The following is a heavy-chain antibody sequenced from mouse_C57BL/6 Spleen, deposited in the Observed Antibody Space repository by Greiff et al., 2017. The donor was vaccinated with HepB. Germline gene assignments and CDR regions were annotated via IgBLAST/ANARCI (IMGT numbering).Heavy chain of an antibody. Sequence: VQLKQSGPGLVKPSQSLSLTCSVTGYSITSGYYWNWIRQFPGNKLEWMGYISYDGSNNYKPSLKNRISITRDTSKNQFFLKLNSVTTEDTATYYCAREGLLGAMDYWGQGTSVTVSS. V-gene: IGHV3-6*01. CDR2: ISYDGSN. CDR1: GYSITSGYY. D-gene: IGHD2-10*01. J-gene: IGHJ4*01. CDR3: AREGLLGAMDY.